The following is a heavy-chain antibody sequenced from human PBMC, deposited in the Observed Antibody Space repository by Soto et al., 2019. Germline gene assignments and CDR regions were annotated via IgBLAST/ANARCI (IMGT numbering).Heavy chain of an antibody. CDR2: INHSGST. CDR3: ARPPGYISDWQYFDL. J-gene: IGHJ4*02. V-gene: IGHV4-34*01. Sequence: PPVKGLEWIGEINHSGSTNYNPSLKSRVTISVDTSKNQFSLKLSSVTAADTAVYYCARPPGYISDWQYFDLWGQGTLVTVSS. D-gene: IGHD2-21*02.